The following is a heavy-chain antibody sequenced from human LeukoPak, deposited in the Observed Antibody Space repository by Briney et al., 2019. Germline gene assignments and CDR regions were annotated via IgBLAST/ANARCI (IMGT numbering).Heavy chain of an antibody. V-gene: IGHV2-5*02. CDR3: AHLGYCSGGSCLVFDY. D-gene: IGHD2-15*01. Sequence: SGPTLVKPTQTLTLTCTFSGFSLSTSGVGVGWIRQPPGKALEWPALIYWDDDKRYSPSLKSRLTITKDTSKNQVVLTMTNMDPVDTATYYCAHLGYCSGGSCLVFDYWGQGTLVTVSS. CDR1: GFSLSTSGVG. CDR2: IYWDDDK. J-gene: IGHJ4*02.